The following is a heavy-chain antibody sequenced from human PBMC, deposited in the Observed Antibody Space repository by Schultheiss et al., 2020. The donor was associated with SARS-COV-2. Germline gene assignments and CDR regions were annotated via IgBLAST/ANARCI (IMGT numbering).Heavy chain of an antibody. J-gene: IGHJ4*02. D-gene: IGHD3-22*01. Sequence: GGSLRLSCAASGFTFSSYAMSWVRQAPGKGLEWVSAISGSGGSTYYADSVKGRFTISRDNAKNSLYLQMNSLRAEDTAVYYCARVMIVVVGRFRAVDYWGQGTLVTVSS. CDR1: GFTFSSYA. V-gene: IGHV3-23*01. CDR2: ISGSGGST. CDR3: ARVMIVVVGRFRAVDY.